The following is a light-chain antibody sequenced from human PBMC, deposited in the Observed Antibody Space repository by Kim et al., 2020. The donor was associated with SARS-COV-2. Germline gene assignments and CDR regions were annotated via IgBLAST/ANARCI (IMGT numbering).Light chain of an antibody. V-gene: IGLV4-69*01. CDR3: QTWGTGWV. CDR2: FNSDGSH. CDR1: SGDSSYA. J-gene: IGLJ2*01. Sequence: QPVLTQSPSASASLGASVKLTCTLSSGDSSYAIAWHQQQPEKGPRYLMKFNSDGSHSKGDGIPDRFSGSSSGAERYLTITSLQSEDEADYYCQTWGTGWVFGGGTQLTVL.